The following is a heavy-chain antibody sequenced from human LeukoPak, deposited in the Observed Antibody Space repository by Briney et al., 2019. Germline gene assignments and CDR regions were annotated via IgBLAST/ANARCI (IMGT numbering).Heavy chain of an antibody. CDR1: GFTFSSYE. D-gene: IGHD3-16*02. Sequence: GGSLRLSCAASGFTFSSYEMNWVRQAPGKGLEWVSYISSSGSTIYYADSVKGRFTISSDNAKNSLYLQMNSLRAEDTAVYYCARGYVWGSYRYIDWGQGTLVTVSS. J-gene: IGHJ4*02. V-gene: IGHV3-48*03. CDR3: ARGYVWGSYRYID. CDR2: ISSSGSTI.